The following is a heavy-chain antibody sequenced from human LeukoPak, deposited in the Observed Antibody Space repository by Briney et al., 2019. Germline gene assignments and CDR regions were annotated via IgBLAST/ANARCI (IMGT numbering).Heavy chain of an antibody. D-gene: IGHD2-15*01. CDR3: ARDIVVVVAATGSYYYYGMDV. CDR1: GGTFSSYA. V-gene: IGHV1-69*01. Sequence: EASVKVSCKASGGTFSSYAISWVRQAPGHGLEWMGGIIPIFGTANYAQKFQGRVTITADESTSTAYMELSSLRSEDTAVYYCARDIVVVVAATGSYYYYGMDVWGQGTTVTVSS. J-gene: IGHJ6*02. CDR2: IIPIFGTA.